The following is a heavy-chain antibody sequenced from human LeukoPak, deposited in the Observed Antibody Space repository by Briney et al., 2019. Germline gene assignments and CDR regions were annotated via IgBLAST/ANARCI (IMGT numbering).Heavy chain of an antibody. D-gene: IGHD6-13*01. J-gene: IGHJ1*01. V-gene: IGHV1-69*13. Sequence: VASVKVSCRASGGTFSSYAISWVRQAPGQGLEWMGGIIPIFGTANYAQKFQGRVTITADESTSTAYMELSSLRSEDTAVYYCARDGQQLVPTNAEYFQHWGQGTLVTVSS. CDR1: GGTFSSYA. CDR2: IIPIFGTA. CDR3: ARDGQQLVPTNAEYFQH.